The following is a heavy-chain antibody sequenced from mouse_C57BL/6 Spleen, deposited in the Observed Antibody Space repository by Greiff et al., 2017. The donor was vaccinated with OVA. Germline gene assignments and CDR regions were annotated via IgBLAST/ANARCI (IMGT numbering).Heavy chain of an antibody. CDR3: ARGNYEYAMDY. CDR2: INPGSGGT. V-gene: IGHV1-54*01. CDR1: GYAFTNYL. J-gene: IGHJ4*01. D-gene: IGHD2-4*01. Sequence: QVQLQQSGAELVRPGPSVKVSCKASGYAFTNYLIEWVKQRPGQGLEWIGVINPGSGGTNYNEKFKGKATLTADKSSSTAYMQLSSLTSEASAVCFCARGNYEYAMDYWGQGTSVTVSS.